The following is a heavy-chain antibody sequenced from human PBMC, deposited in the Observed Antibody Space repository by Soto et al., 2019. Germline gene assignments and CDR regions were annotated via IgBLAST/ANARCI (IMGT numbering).Heavy chain of an antibody. CDR2: IYYNVNT. J-gene: IGHJ4*02. CDR3: ARTSTSGTRFDY. Sequence: PSETLSLTCNVSGGSISSHYLSWIRQPPGKGLEWIGYIYYNVNTKYNPSLQSRVSISMDVSTNQCSLKLNSATAADTAVYYCARTSTSGTRFDYWAREPWSPSPQ. D-gene: IGHD1-1*01. CDR1: GGSISSHY. V-gene: IGHV4-59*11.